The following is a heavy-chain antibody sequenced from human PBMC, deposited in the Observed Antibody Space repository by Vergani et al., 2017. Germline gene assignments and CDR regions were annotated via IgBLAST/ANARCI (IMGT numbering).Heavy chain of an antibody. D-gene: IGHD4-11*01. CDR3: ARSRGYSKTFDY. J-gene: IGHJ4*02. CDR1: GGSFSGYY. Sequence: QVQLQESGPGLVKPSETLSLTCAVYGGSFSGYYWSWIRQPPGKGLEWIGEINHSGSTNYNPSLKSRVTISVDTSKNQFSLKLSSVTAADTAVYYCARSRGYSKTFDYWGQGTLVTVSS. CDR2: INHSGST. V-gene: IGHV4-34*10.